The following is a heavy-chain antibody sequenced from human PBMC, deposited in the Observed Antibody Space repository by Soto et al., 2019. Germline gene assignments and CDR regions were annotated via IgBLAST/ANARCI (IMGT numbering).Heavy chain of an antibody. D-gene: IGHD3-10*01. J-gene: IGHJ6*02. CDR3: VRPLPSGRNYGMDV. V-gene: IGHV3-53*01. CDR1: VLSVRDHY. CDR2: IYNDGTT. Sequence: LXLSCTASVLSVRDHYMSWVRQAPGMGLEWVSVIYNDGTTYYADSVKGRFTISRDTSKNTLSLQMDSLRAEDTAVYYCVRPLPSGRNYGMDVWGQGTTVTVSS.